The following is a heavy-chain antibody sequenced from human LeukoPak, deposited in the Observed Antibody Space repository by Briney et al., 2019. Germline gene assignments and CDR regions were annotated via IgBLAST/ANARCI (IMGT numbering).Heavy chain of an antibody. J-gene: IGHJ4*02. Sequence: SETLSLTCTVSGYSISTSYYWGWIRQPPGKGLEWIGSIYHSGNTYYNPSLKSRVTISVDTSKNQFSLKLSSVTAADTAVYYCARKGVSSGYYDYWGQGTLVTVSS. CDR2: IYHSGNT. V-gene: IGHV4-38-2*02. CDR3: ARKGVSSGYYDY. CDR1: GYSISTSYY. D-gene: IGHD3-22*01.